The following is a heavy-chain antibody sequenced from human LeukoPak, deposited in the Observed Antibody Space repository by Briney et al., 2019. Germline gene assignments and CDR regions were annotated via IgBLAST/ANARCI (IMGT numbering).Heavy chain of an antibody. CDR3: ARDQHYYDSSGYPL. CDR2: ISSSSSYI. D-gene: IGHD3-22*01. V-gene: IGHV3-21*01. CDR1: GFTFSSYS. J-gene: IGHJ4*02. Sequence: NPGGSLRLSCAASGFTFSSYSMNWVRQAPGKGLEWVSSISSSSSYIYYADSVKGRFTISRDNAKNSLYLQMNSLRAEDTAVYYCARDQHYYDSSGYPLWGQGTLVTVSS.